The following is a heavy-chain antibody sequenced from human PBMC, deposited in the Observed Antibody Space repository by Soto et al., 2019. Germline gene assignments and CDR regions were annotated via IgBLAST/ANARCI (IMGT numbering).Heavy chain of an antibody. J-gene: IGHJ5*02. Sequence: QVQLQQWGAGLLKPSETLSLTCAVYGGSFSGYYWSWIRQPPGKGLEWIGEINHSGSTNYYPSLKSRVTISVDTSKNQFSRKLSAVTAADTAVYSCARGGKGYCSGTSCYPYSWFDPWGQGTLVTVSS. CDR3: ARGGKGYCSGTSCYPYSWFDP. CDR1: GGSFSGYY. V-gene: IGHV4-34*01. D-gene: IGHD2-2*01. CDR2: INHSGST.